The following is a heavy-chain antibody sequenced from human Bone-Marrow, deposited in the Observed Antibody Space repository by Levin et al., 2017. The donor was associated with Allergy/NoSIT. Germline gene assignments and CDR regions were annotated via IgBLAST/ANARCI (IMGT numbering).Heavy chain of an antibody. CDR1: GFSFWHYT. V-gene: IGHV3-48*02. CDR2: ISSSGDST. J-gene: IGHJ4*02. CDR3: VRAPARGYNDSSGYSGDH. Sequence: PGGSLRLSCAASGFSFWHYTMNWVRQAPGKGLEWVSCISSSGDSTYYADSVKGRFTISRDNAKNSLYLQLNRLRDEDTALYYCVRAPARGYNDSSGYSGDHWGQGTLVTVSS. D-gene: IGHD3-22*01.